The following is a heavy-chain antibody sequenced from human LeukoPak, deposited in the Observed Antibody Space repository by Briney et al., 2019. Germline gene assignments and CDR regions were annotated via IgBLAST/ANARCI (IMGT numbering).Heavy chain of an antibody. CDR1: GFTFDDYG. Sequence: GGSLRLSCAASGFTFDDYGMSWVRQAPGKGLEWSSGINWNGGSTGYADSVKGRFTISRDNAKNSLYLQMNSLRAEDTALYYCARVPSGSGSSRGAFDYWGQGTLVTVSS. J-gene: IGHJ4*02. D-gene: IGHD1-26*01. CDR2: INWNGGST. CDR3: ARVPSGSGSSRGAFDY. V-gene: IGHV3-20*04.